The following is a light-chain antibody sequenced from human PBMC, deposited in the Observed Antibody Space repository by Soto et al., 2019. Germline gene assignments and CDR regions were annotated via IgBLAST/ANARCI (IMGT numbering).Light chain of an antibody. V-gene: IGKV1-39*01. CDR1: QSISSY. J-gene: IGKJ4*01. Sequence: DIQMTQSPSSLSASVGDRVTITCRASQSISSYLNWYQQKPGKAPKLLIYAASSLQSGVPSRFSGSGSGPDFTLTISSLQPEDVATYYCQQSYSTLLTFVGGTKVEIK. CDR2: AAS. CDR3: QQSYSTLLT.